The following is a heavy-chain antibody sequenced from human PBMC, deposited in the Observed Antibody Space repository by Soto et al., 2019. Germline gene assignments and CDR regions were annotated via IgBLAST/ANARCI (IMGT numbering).Heavy chain of an antibody. D-gene: IGHD5-18*01. Sequence: LSLTCAVSGGSISSGGYSWSWIRQPPGKGLEWIGYIDQSGSTYYNPSLKSRVTILVGRSKNQFSLKLSSVTAANTAVYYCARSRYIYGADAFDIWGQGTMVTVSS. J-gene: IGHJ3*02. CDR3: ARSRYIYGADAFDI. CDR2: IDQSGST. CDR1: GGSISSGGYS. V-gene: IGHV4-30-2*01.